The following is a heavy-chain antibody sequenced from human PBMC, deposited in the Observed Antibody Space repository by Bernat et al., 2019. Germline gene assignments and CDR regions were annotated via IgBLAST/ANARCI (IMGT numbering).Heavy chain of an antibody. D-gene: IGHD2-8*01. V-gene: IGHV1-69*01. CDR2: IIPIFGTA. J-gene: IGHJ4*02. CDR1: GGTFSSYA. Sequence: QVQLVQSGAEVKKPGSSVKVYCKASGGTFSSYAISWVRQAPGQGLEWMGGIIPIFGTANYAQKFQGRVTIPADESTSTAYMELSSLRSEDTAVYYCASFDDPDCTNGVCSDYWGQGTLVTVSS. CDR3: ASFDDPDCTNGVCSDY.